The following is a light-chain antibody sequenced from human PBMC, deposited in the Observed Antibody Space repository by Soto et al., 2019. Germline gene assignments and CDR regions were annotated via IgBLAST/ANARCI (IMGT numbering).Light chain of an antibody. J-gene: IGKJ4*01. CDR3: QQLNSYPQA. CDR1: QGISSF. V-gene: IGKV1-9*01. Sequence: DIQLTQSPSFLSASVGDRVTITCRASQGISSFLAWYQQRPGKAPALLIYAASTLQSGVPSRFSGSGSGTEFTLTISSLQPEDFATYYCQQLNSYPQAFGGGTKVEIK. CDR2: AAS.